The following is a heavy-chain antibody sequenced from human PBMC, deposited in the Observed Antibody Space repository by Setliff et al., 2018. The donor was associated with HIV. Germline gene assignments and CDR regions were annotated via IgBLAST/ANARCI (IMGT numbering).Heavy chain of an antibody. CDR2: VNHNENI. CDR3: AITLVGVTTEMY. J-gene: IGHJ4*02. CDR1: GLPFGNYY. V-gene: IGHV4-34*01. D-gene: IGHD2-21*02. Sequence: SETLSLTCGLNGLPFGNYYWNWIRQSPGKGLEWIVEVNHNENINYNPSLQSRVTVSVDTSKPHYSLKMNSVTAADTAVYYCAITLVGVTTEMYWGQGTLVTVSS.